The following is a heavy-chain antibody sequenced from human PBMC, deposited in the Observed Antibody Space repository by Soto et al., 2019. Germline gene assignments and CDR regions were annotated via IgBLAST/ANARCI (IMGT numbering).Heavy chain of an antibody. D-gene: IGHD4-17*01. J-gene: IGHJ4*02. CDR2: INHRGST. CDR3: ASTLDLDSYGEGAPTDY. V-gene: IGHV4-34*01. CDR1: GGSFSGYY. Sequence: SETLSLTCAVFGGSFSGYYWSWIRQPPGKGLEWIGEINHRGSTNYNPSLKSRVTMSVDTSKNQFSLKLTSMTAADTAVYYCASTLDLDSYGEGAPTDYWGQGTLVTVSS.